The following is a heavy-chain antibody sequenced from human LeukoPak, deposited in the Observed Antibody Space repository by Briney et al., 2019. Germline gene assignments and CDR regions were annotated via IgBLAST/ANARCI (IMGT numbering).Heavy chain of an antibody. CDR2: IRYDGSNK. Sequence: PGGSLRLSCAASGFTFDDYAMHWVRQAPGKGLEWVAFIRYDGSNKYYADSVKGRFTISRDNSKNTLYLQMNSLRAEDTAVYYCAKDPQLLWFGELFGWFDPWGQGTLVTVSS. V-gene: IGHV3-30*02. J-gene: IGHJ5*02. CDR1: GFTFDDYA. D-gene: IGHD3-10*01. CDR3: AKDPQLLWFGELFGWFDP.